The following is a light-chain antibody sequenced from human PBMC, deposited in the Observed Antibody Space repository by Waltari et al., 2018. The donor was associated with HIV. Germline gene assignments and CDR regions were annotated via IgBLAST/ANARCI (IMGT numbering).Light chain of an antibody. V-gene: IGKV3-15*01. J-gene: IGKJ1*01. CDR3: QQYNNWPGT. Sequence: EILLTQSPATLSVSPGERATLSCRASQSVSTNLAWYQRKPGQAPRRLIYGASTRATGIPARFSVSGSGTEFTLTIGSLQSEDFAVYFCQQYNNWPGTFGQGTKVEIK. CDR2: GAS. CDR1: QSVSTN.